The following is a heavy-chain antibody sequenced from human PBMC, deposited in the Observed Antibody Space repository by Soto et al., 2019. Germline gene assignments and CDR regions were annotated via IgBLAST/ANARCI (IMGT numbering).Heavy chain of an antibody. J-gene: IGHJ4*02. CDR2: IYTSGTT. D-gene: IGHD3-3*01. Sequence: QVQVQQSGPGLVKPSGTLSLTCTVSGASITGYYWTWIRQPAGRGLEWIGRIYTSGTTDYNPSLKSRLTMSVDTSKNQFSLKLSSVTAADTAVYYCARDRSGYYHFDNWGQGTLVTVSS. CDR1: GASITGYY. CDR3: ARDRSGYYHFDN. V-gene: IGHV4-4*07.